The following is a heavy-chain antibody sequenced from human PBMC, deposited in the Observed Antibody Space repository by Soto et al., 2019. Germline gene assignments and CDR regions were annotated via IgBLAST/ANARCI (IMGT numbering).Heavy chain of an antibody. CDR2: IWYDGSNK. Sequence: GGSLRLSCAASGFTFSSYGMHWVRQAPGKGLEWVAVIWYDGSNKYYADSVKGRFTISRDNSKNTLYLQMNSLRAKDTAVYYCARDPEAYNWNDVGVKGYYFDYWGQGTLVTVSS. J-gene: IGHJ4*02. CDR1: GFTFSSYG. CDR3: ARDPEAYNWNDVGVKGYYFDY. D-gene: IGHD1-1*01. V-gene: IGHV3-33*01.